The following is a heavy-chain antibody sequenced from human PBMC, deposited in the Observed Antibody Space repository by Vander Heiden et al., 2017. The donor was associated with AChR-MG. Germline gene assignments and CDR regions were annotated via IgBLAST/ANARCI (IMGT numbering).Heavy chain of an antibody. Sequence: EVQLVESGGGLIQCGASLRLSCAASGFTVSSNYMSWVRQAPGKGLEWVSVIYSGGSTYYADSVKGRFTISRDNSKNTLYLQMTSLRAEDTAVYYCARDLYGGNFDYWGQGTLVTVSS. CDR1: GFTVSSNY. CDR2: IYSGGST. D-gene: IGHD4-17*01. CDR3: ARDLYGGNFDY. V-gene: IGHV3-53*01. J-gene: IGHJ4*02.